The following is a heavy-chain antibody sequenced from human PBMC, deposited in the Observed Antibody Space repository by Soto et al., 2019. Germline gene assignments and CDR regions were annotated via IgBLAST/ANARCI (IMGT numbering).Heavy chain of an antibody. D-gene: IGHD3-22*01. CDR1: GYTFTSYP. Sequence: ASVKVSCKASGYTFTSYPMHWVRQAPGQRLEWMGWINAGNGNTKYSQKFQGRVTITRDTSASTAYMELSSLRSEDTAVYYCARDYRPHSSGYSYYFDYWGQGTLVTVSS. J-gene: IGHJ4*02. CDR3: ARDYRPHSSGYSYYFDY. CDR2: INAGNGNT. V-gene: IGHV1-3*01.